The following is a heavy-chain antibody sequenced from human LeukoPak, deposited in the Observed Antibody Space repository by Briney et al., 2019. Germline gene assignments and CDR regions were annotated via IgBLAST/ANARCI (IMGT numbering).Heavy chain of an antibody. Sequence: GGSLRLSCAASGFSFSDYYMTWLRQAPGKGLEWVSYMSPSGNDLYHADSVMGRFTISRDNANNSLYLQMNSLRAEDTAVYYCARGASGSYGFDPWGQGTLVTVSS. D-gene: IGHD1-26*01. CDR3: ARGASGSYGFDP. V-gene: IGHV3-11*01. J-gene: IGHJ5*02. CDR2: MSPSGNDL. CDR1: GFSFSDYY.